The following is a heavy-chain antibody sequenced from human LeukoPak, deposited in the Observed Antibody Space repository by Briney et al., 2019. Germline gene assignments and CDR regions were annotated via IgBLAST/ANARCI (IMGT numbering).Heavy chain of an antibody. CDR3: ARRIGNVLRYFDWSQYYFDY. V-gene: IGHV1-2*02. D-gene: IGHD3-9*01. CDR2: INPNSGGT. J-gene: IGHJ4*02. CDR1: GYTFTGSY. Sequence: ASVKVSCKASGYTFTGSYMHWVRQAPGQGLEWMGWINPNSGGTNYAQKFQGRVTMTRDTSISTAYMELSRLRSDDTAVYYCARRIGNVLRYFDWSQYYFDYWGQGTLVTVSS.